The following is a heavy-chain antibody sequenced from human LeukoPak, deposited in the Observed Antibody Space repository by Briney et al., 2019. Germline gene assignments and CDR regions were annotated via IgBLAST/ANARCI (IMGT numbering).Heavy chain of an antibody. CDR3: ARDLVAGGQSFDAFDI. Sequence: GGSLRLSCAASGFTVSNNYMTWVRQAPGKGLEWVSYISSSGSSIYYADSVKGRFTISRDNAKNSLYLQMSSLRAEDTAVYYCARDLVAGGQSFDAFDIWGQGTMVTVSS. CDR2: ISSSGSSI. D-gene: IGHD2-15*01. V-gene: IGHV3-11*04. CDR1: GFTVSNNY. J-gene: IGHJ3*02.